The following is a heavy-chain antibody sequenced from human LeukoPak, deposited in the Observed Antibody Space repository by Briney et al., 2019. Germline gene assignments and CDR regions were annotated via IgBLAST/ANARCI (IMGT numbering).Heavy chain of an antibody. J-gene: IGHJ5*02. D-gene: IGHD5-24*01. CDR2: ISAYNGNT. V-gene: IGHV1-18*01. CDR3: ARIGDGYNYWFDP. Sequence: ASVKVSCKASGGTFSSYAISWVRQAPGQGLEWMGWISAYNGNTNYAQKLQGRVTMTTDTSTSTAYMELRSLRSDDTAVYYCARIGDGYNYWFDPWGQGTLVTVSS. CDR1: GGTFSSYA.